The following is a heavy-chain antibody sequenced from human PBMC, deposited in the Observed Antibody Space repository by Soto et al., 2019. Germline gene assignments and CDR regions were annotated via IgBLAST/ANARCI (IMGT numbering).Heavy chain of an antibody. Sequence: QVQLQESGPGLVKPSGTLSLTCAVSGDSVRSPYYWCWVRQPPGKGLEWIGEVFHTGTTSYNPSLRSRVTISMDKSNNHFSLDLSSVTAADTAVYYCARSAGWYAVHSWGPGTLVIVSS. V-gene: IGHV4-4*02. CDR2: VFHTGTT. J-gene: IGHJ4*02. CDR1: GDSVRSPYY. D-gene: IGHD6-19*01. CDR3: ARSAGWYAVHS.